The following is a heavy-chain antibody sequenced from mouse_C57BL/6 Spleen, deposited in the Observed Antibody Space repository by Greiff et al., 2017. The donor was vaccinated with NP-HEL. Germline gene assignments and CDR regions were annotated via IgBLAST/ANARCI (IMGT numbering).Heavy chain of an antibody. J-gene: IGHJ2*01. Sequence: EVQLQQPGTELVKPGGSLKLSCAASGFTFSDYGMHWVRQAPEKGLEWVAYISSGSSTIYYADTVKGRFTISRDNAKNTLFLQMTSLRSEDTAMYYCARPYYYGSSYDYFDYWGQGTTLTVSS. CDR3: ARPYYYGSSYDYFDY. CDR2: ISSGSSTI. D-gene: IGHD1-1*01. CDR1: GFTFSDYG. V-gene: IGHV5-17*01.